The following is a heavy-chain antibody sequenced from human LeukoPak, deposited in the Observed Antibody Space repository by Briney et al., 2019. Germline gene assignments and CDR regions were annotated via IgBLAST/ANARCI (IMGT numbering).Heavy chain of an antibody. D-gene: IGHD6-6*01. CDR1: GGSISSLY. V-gene: IGHV4-59*08. CDR2: IYYTGST. Sequence: SETLSLTCSVSGGSISSLYWSWIRQPPGKGLEWIGYIYYTGSTNYNPSLKSRVTIFVDMSKNQFSLRLSSVTAADTALCYCARHRAYSSASPFDYWGQGTLVTVSS. J-gene: IGHJ4*02. CDR3: ARHRAYSSASPFDY.